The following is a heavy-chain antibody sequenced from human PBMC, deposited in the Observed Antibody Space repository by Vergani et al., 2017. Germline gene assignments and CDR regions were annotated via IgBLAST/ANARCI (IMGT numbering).Heavy chain of an antibody. CDR1: GFTFSNSA. CDR2: ISGSGGST. J-gene: IGHJ4*02. Sequence: EVHLLESGGGLVQSGGSLRLSCAASGFTFSNSAVSWVRQAPGKGLEWVSAISGSGGSTYYADSVKGRFTISRDNSKNTLYLQMNSLRAEDTAVYYCAKGKPFDYWGQGTLVTVSS. CDR3: AKGKPFDY. V-gene: IGHV3-23*01.